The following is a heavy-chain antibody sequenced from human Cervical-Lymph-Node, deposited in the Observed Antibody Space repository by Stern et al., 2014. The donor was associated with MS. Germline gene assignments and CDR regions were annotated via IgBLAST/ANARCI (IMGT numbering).Heavy chain of an antibody. J-gene: IGHJ6*02. V-gene: IGHV1-46*01. D-gene: IGHD6-19*01. CDR1: GYTFTSYY. Sequence: VQLVESGAEVKKPGASVKVSCKTSGYTFTSYYIHWVRQAPGQGLEWMGIINPSGGSTSYAQKFQDRVTMPRDTSTSTVYMELSSLRSDDTALYYCARVAVAGTAYYYYGMDVWGQGTTVTVSS. CDR3: ARVAVAGTAYYYYGMDV. CDR2: INPSGGST.